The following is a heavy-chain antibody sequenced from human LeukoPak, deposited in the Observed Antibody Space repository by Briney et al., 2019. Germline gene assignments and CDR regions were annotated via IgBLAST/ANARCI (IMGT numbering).Heavy chain of an antibody. CDR2: IYYSGST. CDR1: GGSISSSSYY. Sequence: PSETLSLTCTVSGGSISSSSYYWGWIRQPPGKGLEWIGSIYYSGSTYYNPSLKSRVTISVDTSKNQFSLKLSSVTAADTAVYYCARHGDCDEITDYWGQGTLVTVSS. J-gene: IGHJ4*02. CDR3: ARHGDCDEITDY. D-gene: IGHD2-21*02. V-gene: IGHV4-39*01.